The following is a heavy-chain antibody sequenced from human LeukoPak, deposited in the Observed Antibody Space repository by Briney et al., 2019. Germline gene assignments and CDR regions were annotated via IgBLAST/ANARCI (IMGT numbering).Heavy chain of an antibody. J-gene: IGHJ5*02. CDR1: GFTFSSYG. CDR2: ISGSGGNV. Sequence: GGTLRLSCAASGFTFSSYGMSWVRQAPGKGLEWVSSISGSGGNVYYAGSVRGRFTISRDNSKNTVYLQMNSLRAEDTATYYCARDIRNYYDSGAYGWFDPWGQGTLVPVSS. D-gene: IGHD3-10*01. CDR3: ARDIRNYYDSGAYGWFDP. V-gene: IGHV3-23*01.